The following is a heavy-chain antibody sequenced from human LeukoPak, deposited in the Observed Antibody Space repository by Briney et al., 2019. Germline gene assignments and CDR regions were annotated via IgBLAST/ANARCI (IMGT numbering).Heavy chain of an antibody. V-gene: IGHV1-2*02. Sequence: EASVKVSCKASGYTFSGYYMHWVRQAPGQGLEWMGWINPNSGGTNYAQKFQGRVTMTRDTSISTAYMELSRLRSDDTAVYYCARFYYDSSGYPADAFDIWGQGTMVTVSS. CDR2: INPNSGGT. J-gene: IGHJ3*02. CDR1: GYTFSGYY. CDR3: ARFYYDSSGYPADAFDI. D-gene: IGHD3-22*01.